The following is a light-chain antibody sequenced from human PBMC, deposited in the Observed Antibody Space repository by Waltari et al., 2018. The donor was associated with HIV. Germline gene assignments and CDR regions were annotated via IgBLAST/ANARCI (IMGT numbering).Light chain of an antibody. CDR2: AVT. Sequence: QSALTQPPSASGSPGQSVPIPCTGTSSDAGGYNHVSWYQHHPGKAPKILLYAVTSRPSGVPDRFSGSKSGNTASLTVSGLQADDEADYYCVSYAGVKNRWAFGGGTKLTVL. V-gene: IGLV2-8*01. CDR1: SSDAGGYNH. CDR3: VSYAGVKNRWA. J-gene: IGLJ3*02.